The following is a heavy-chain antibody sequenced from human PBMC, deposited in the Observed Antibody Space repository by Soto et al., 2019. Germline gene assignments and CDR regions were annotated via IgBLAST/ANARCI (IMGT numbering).Heavy chain of an antibody. Sequence: SETLSLTCTVSGGSISSGGYYWSWIRQHPGKGLEWIGYIYYSGSTYYNPSLKSRVTISVDTSKNQFSLKLSSVTAADTAVYYCAGVKIVVVPAAIFYFDYWGQGTLVTVSS. CDR2: IYYSGST. V-gene: IGHV4-31*03. CDR1: GGSISSGGYY. D-gene: IGHD2-2*02. CDR3: AGVKIVVVPAAIFYFDY. J-gene: IGHJ4*02.